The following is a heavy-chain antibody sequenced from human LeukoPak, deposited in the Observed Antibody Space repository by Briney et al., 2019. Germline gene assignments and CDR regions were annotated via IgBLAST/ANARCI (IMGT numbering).Heavy chain of an antibody. CDR3: AKNGEVLSWFDP. V-gene: IGHV3-23*01. J-gene: IGHJ5*02. D-gene: IGHD3-10*01. CDR2: ISASGDRT. CDR1: GFTFSSYW. Sequence: PGGSLRLSCAASGFTFSSYWMHWVRQAPGRGLEWVSAISASGDRTYYADSVEGRFTISRDNSKNTLYLQMNSLRAEDTAVYSCAKNGEVLSWFDPWGQGTLVTVSS.